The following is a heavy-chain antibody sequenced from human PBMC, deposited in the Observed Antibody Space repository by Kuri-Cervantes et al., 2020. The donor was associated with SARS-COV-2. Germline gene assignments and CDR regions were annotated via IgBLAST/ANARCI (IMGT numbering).Heavy chain of an antibody. CDR2: IIPIFGTA. CDR1: GGTFSSYA. Sequence: SVKVSCKASGGTFSSYAISWVRQAPGQGLEGMGGIIPIFGTANYAQKFQGRVTITADESTSTAYMELSSLRSEDTAVYYCARDAIAARPVDAFDIWGQGTMVTVSS. V-gene: IGHV1-69*13. J-gene: IGHJ3*02. CDR3: ARDAIAARPVDAFDI. D-gene: IGHD6-6*01.